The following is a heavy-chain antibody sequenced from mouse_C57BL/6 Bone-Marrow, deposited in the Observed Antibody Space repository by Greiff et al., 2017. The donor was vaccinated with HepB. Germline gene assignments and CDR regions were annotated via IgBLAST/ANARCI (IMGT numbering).Heavy chain of an antibody. CDR3: ARIEKIYYDYDYAMDY. CDR2: IYPGSGST. Sequence: VQLQQPGAELVKPGASVKMSCKASGYTFTSYWITWVKQRPGQGLEWIGDIYPGSGSTNYNEKFKSKATLTVDTSSSTAYMQLSSLTSEDSAVYYCARIEKIYYDYDYAMDYWGQGTSVTVSS. CDR1: GYTFTSYW. D-gene: IGHD2-4*01. J-gene: IGHJ4*01. V-gene: IGHV1-55*01.